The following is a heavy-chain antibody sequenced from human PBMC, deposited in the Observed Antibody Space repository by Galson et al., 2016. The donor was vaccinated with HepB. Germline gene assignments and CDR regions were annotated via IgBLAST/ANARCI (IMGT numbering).Heavy chain of an antibody. D-gene: IGHD3-16*01. Sequence: SVKVSCKASGGSFSNYVISWVRQAPGQGFEWMGGIIPVFGTADYARKFQGRVTITADESTSTAYMELDSLTSEDTAVYFCATDVLGLFDYWGQGTLVTVSS. V-gene: IGHV1-69*13. CDR3: ATDVLGLFDY. CDR2: IIPVFGTA. J-gene: IGHJ4*02. CDR1: GGSFSNYV.